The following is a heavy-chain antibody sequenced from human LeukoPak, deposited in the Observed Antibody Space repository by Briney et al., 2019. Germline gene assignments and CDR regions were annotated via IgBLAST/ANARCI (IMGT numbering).Heavy chain of an antibody. D-gene: IGHD3-10*01. V-gene: IGHV3-11*04. J-gene: IGHJ5*02. CDR1: GFTFSDYY. CDR2: ISSSGSTI. CDR3: VRAHHPGGWFDP. Sequence: PGGSLRLSCAASGFTFSDYYMSWIRQAPGKGLEWVSYISSSGSTIYYADSVKGRFTISRDNAKNSLYLQMNSLRAEDTAVHYCVRAHHPGGWFDPWGQGTLVTVSS.